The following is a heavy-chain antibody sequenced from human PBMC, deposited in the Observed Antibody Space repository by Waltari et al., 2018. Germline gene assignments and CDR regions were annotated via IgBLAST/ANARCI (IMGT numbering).Heavy chain of an antibody. CDR2: INPNSGGT. Sequence: QVQLVQSGAEVKKPGASVKVSCKASGYTFTGYYMHWVRQAPGQGLEWMGRINPNSGGTNYAQKLQGRVTMTRDTSISTAYRELSRLRSDDTAVYYCASLGSPGIVGATRGQYYWGQGTLVTVSS. J-gene: IGHJ4*02. V-gene: IGHV1-2*06. CDR1: GYTFTGYY. CDR3: ASLGSPGIVGATRGQYY. D-gene: IGHD1-26*01.